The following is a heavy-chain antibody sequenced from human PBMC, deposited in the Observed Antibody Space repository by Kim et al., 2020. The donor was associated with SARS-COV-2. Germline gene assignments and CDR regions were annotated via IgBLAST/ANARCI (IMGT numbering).Heavy chain of an antibody. Sequence: YIYNTDSVKGRFTNSRANAKNSLYLQMNSLRAEDTAVYYCARGGGRSPEIWGQGTMVTVSS. CDR3: ARGGGRSPEI. V-gene: IGHV3-21*01. D-gene: IGHD3-16*01. J-gene: IGHJ3*02. CDR2: YI.